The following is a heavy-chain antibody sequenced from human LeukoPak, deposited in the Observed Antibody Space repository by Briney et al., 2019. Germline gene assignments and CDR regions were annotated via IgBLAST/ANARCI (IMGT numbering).Heavy chain of an antibody. J-gene: IGHJ3*02. Sequence: PSETLSLTCAVYGGSFSGYFWSWIRQPPGKGLEWIGEINHSGSTNYNPSLKSPVTISVDTSKNQFSLRLSSVTAADTAVYYCARAVFGGDAFDIWGQGTMVTVSS. CDR3: ARAVFGGDAFDI. V-gene: IGHV4-34*01. CDR2: INHSGST. D-gene: IGHD3-10*02. CDR1: GGSFSGYF.